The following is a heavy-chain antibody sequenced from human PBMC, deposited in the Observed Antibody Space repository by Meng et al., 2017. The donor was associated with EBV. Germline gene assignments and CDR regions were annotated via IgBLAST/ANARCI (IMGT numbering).Heavy chain of an antibody. D-gene: IGHD6-19*01. V-gene: IGHV1-2*06. Sequence: VHLLRCGAGGRRPGSLVKVPCQASAYTFTGYSMHWVRQAPGQGLEWMGRINPNSGGANYAQKFQGRVTMTRDTSISTAYMELSRLRSDDTAVYYCARVGIAVAGTGDYWGQGTLVTVSS. CDR3: ARVGIAVAGTGDY. CDR1: AYTFTGYS. J-gene: IGHJ4*02. CDR2: INPNSGGA.